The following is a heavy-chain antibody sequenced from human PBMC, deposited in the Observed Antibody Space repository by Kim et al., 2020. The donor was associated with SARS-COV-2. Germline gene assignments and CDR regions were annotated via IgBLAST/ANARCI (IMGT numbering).Heavy chain of an antibody. CDR3: ASGDYGDY. CDR2: GNT. D-gene: IGHD4-17*01. Sequence: GNTNYAQKLQGRVTMTTDTSTSTAYMGLRSLRSDDTAVYYCASGDYGDYWGQGTLVTVSS. V-gene: IGHV1-18*01. J-gene: IGHJ4*02.